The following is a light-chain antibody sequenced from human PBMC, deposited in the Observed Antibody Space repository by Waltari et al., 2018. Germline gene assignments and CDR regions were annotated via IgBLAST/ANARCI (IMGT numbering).Light chain of an antibody. Sequence: IVLTQSPATLSLSPGEIATLSCSASQSLSSYLAWYQQKPGQPPRLVIYDTSHRAAGIPPRFSGSGSGTDFTLTISSLEPEDSALYYCQQRSDWPLTFGGGTEVEI. CDR3: QQRSDWPLT. V-gene: IGKV3-11*01. J-gene: IGKJ4*01. CDR2: DTS. CDR1: QSLSSY.